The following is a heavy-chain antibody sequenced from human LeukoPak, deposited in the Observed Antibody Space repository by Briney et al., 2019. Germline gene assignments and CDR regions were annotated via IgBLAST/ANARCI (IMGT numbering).Heavy chain of an antibody. D-gene: IGHD4-17*01. CDR3: ARGARKGDDYGGFFDY. V-gene: IGHV3-48*01. CDR1: GFTFSGSS. CDR2: ISSTGSNI. Sequence: GGSLRLSCAASGFTFSGSSIHWVRQASGKGLEWISYISSTGSNIYYADSVKGRFTISRDNSKNTLYLQMNSLRAEDTAVYYCARGARKGDDYGGFFDYWGQGTLVTVSS. J-gene: IGHJ4*02.